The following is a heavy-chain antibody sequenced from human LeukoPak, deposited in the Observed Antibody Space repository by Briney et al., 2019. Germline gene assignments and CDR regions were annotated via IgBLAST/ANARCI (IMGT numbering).Heavy chain of an antibody. J-gene: IGHJ6*02. V-gene: IGHV3-21*01. CDR3: AGNWNLGGLDV. CDR1: GFTFSDYY. CDR2: ISSRGSYL. D-gene: IGHD1-1*01. Sequence: GSLRLSCAASGFTFSDYYMNWVRQAPGKGLEWLSSISSRGSYLHYADSVRGRFTISRDNAKNSLYLQMSSLRPEDTAMYYCAGNWNLGGLDVWGQGTTVIVSS.